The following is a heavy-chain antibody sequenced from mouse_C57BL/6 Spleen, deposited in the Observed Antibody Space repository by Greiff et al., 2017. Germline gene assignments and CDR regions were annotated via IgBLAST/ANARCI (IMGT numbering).Heavy chain of an antibody. CDR1: GYTFTSSW. CDR3: ARGYGSLYAMDY. D-gene: IGHD1-1*01. V-gene: IGHV1-69*01. Sequence: QVQLQQPGAELVMPGASVKLSCKASGYTFTSSWMHWVKQRPGQGLEWIGEIDPSDSYTNYNQKFKGKSTLTVDKSSSTAYMQLSSLTSEDSAVYYCARGYGSLYAMDYWGQGTSVTVSS. CDR2: IDPSDSYT. J-gene: IGHJ4*01.